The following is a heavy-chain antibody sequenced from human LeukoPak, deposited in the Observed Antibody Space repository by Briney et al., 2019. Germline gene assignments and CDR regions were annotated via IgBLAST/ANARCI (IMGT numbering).Heavy chain of an antibody. CDR3: ARGESNAFDI. CDR1: GFTFSNYA. V-gene: IGHV3-7*01. J-gene: IGHJ3*02. Sequence: GGSLRLSCAASGFTFSNYAMSWVRQAPGKGLEWVATIKEDGSEKYYVDSVKGRLTISRDNAKNSLYLQMNSLSAEDTAVYYCARGESNAFDIWGQGTMVTVSS. CDR2: IKEDGSEK.